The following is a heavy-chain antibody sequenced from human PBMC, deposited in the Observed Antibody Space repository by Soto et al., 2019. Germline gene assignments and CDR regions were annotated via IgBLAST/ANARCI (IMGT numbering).Heavy chain of an antibody. CDR3: ARGYRQSGYSSSWVFDY. CDR1: GGSINSGGYY. J-gene: IGHJ4*02. V-gene: IGHV4-31*03. D-gene: IGHD6-13*01. CDR2: MYYSGST. Sequence: QVQLRESGPGLVKPSQTLSLTCTVSGGSINSGGYYWNWIRQHPGKVLEWIGYMYYSGSTYYNPFLRSRVIISADTSENHFSLKLSSVTAADTAVYFWARGYRQSGYSSSWVFDYWGKGTLVNVSS.